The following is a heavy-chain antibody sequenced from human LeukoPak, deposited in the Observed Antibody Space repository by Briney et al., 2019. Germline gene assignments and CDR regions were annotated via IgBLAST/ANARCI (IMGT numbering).Heavy chain of an antibody. V-gene: IGHV1-18*01. Sequence: GASVKVSCKVSGYTLTELSMHWVRQAPGQGLEWMGWISAYNGNTNYAQKLQGRVTMTTDTSTSTAYMELRSLRSDDTAVYYCARDQVKGFWSGSGSDYWGQGTLVTVSS. CDR2: ISAYNGNT. J-gene: IGHJ4*02. CDR1: GYTLTELS. CDR3: ARDQVKGFWSGSGSDY. D-gene: IGHD3-3*01.